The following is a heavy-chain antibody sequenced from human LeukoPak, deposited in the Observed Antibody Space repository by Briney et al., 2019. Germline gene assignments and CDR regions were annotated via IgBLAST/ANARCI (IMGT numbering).Heavy chain of an antibody. V-gene: IGHV4-4*02. CDR2: VNLQGST. J-gene: IGHJ4*02. CDR3: AREGGPYRPLDY. CDR1: GGPISNTNW. Sequence: SETLSLTCGVSGGPISNTNWWAWVRQPPGKGLEWIGEVNLQGSTNYNPSLKSRVAISVDKSENHISLQLTSVTAADTAVYYCAREGGPYRPLDYSGQGTLVTVAS.